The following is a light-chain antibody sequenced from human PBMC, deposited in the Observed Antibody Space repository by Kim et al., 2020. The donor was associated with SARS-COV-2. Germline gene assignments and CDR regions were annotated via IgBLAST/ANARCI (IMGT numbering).Light chain of an antibody. J-gene: IGLJ1*01. CDR2: DVT. CDR1: SSDVGGYNY. Sequence: PGQSVTISCTGTSSDVGGYNYVSWYQQHPGKAPKLMIYDVTKRPSGIPGRFSGFKSGNTASLTISGLQAEDEADYYCCSYAGSPYVFGTGTKVTVL. CDR3: CSYAGSPYV. V-gene: IGLV2-11*01.